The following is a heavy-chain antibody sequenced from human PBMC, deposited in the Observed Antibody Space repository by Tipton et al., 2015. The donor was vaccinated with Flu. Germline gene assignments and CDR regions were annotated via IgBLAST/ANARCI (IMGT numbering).Heavy chain of an antibody. V-gene: IGHV3-23*01. Sequence: SLRLSCAASGFTFSNYEMSWVRQAPGKGLEWVSRIEIGAFNTYCAHFVKGRFTISRDNSKNTLYLQMNSLRAEDTAMYYCAKVIPEIVAGLDYWGQGTLVTVSS. CDR2: IEIGAFNT. D-gene: IGHD5-12*01. CDR3: AKVIPEIVAGLDY. J-gene: IGHJ4*02. CDR1: GFTFSNYE.